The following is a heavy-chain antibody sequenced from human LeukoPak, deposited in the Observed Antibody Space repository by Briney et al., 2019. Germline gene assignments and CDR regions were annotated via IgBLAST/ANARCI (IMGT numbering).Heavy chain of an antibody. Sequence: ASVKVSCKASGYTFTAYYMHWVRQAPGQGLEWMGWINPNSGGTNYAQKFQGRVTMTRDTSISTAYMELSRLRSDDTAVYYCASVTGYCSSTSCYSVGDYWGQGTLVTVSS. CDR1: GYTFTAYY. D-gene: IGHD2-2*01. V-gene: IGHV1-2*02. CDR2: INPNSGGT. CDR3: ASVTGYCSSTSCYSVGDY. J-gene: IGHJ4*02.